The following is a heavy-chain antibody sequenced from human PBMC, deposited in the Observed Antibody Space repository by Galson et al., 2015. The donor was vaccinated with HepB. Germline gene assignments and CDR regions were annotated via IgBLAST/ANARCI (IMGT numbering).Heavy chain of an antibody. Sequence: SVKVSCKASGYTFTSYGISWVRQAPGQGLEWMGWISAYNGNTNYAQKLQGRVTMTTDTSTSTAYMELRSLRSDDTAVYYCAREYLLRQLEGAGFDPWGQGTLVTVSS. V-gene: IGHV1-18*01. CDR3: AREYLLRQLEGAGFDP. CDR1: GYTFTSYG. J-gene: IGHJ5*02. CDR2: ISAYNGNT. D-gene: IGHD6-6*01.